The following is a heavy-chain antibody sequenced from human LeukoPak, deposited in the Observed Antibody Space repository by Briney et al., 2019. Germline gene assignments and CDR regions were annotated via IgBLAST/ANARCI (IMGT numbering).Heavy chain of an antibody. D-gene: IGHD3-10*01. CDR3: AREKGASSGSLFLVAFDI. Sequence: ASETLSLTCTVSGGSISSYYWSWIRQPPGKGLEWIGYIYYSGSTNYNPSLKSRVTISVDTSKNQFSLKLSSVTAADTAVYYCAREKGASSGSLFLVAFDIWGQGTMVTVSS. CDR2: IYYSGST. V-gene: IGHV4-59*12. CDR1: GGSISSYY. J-gene: IGHJ3*02.